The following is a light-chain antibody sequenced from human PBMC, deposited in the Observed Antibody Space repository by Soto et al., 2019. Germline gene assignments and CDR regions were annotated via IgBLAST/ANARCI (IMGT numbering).Light chain of an antibody. CDR3: ATWHDRLTAWV. CDR2: YND. V-gene: IGLV1-36*01. Sequence: QSVLTQSPSVSGAPRQSVNISCSGNNSNIGSNAVHWYQQLPGKAPKLLMYYNDMLPSGVSDRFSGSKSGTSASLAISGLQSEDEGDYYCATWHDRLTAWVFGGGTRLTVL. J-gene: IGLJ3*02. CDR1: NSNIGSNA.